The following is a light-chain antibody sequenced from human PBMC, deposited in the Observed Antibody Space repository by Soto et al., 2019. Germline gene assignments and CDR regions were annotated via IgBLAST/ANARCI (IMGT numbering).Light chain of an antibody. V-gene: IGKV3-20*01. J-gene: IGKJ1*01. CDR3: QQYDTSPRT. CDR2: GAS. Sequence: EIVLTQSPGTLSLSPGERATLSCRASQSVSSNYLAWYQQKRGQAPRLLIYGASSRATGIPTRFSGSGSGTDFPLTISRLEPQDFAVYYCQQYDTSPRTFGQGTKVEI. CDR1: QSVSSNY.